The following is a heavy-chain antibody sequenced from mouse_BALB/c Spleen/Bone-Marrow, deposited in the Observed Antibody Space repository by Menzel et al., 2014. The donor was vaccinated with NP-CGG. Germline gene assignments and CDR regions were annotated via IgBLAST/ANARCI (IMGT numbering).Heavy chain of an antibody. J-gene: IGHJ4*01. CDR2: ISYSGST. CDR1: GYSITSDYA. V-gene: IGHV3-2*02. CDR3: ARLLPYYYAIDY. D-gene: IGHD2-12*01. Sequence: EVKLQQSGPGLVKPSQSLSLTCTVTGYSITSDYAWNWIRQFPGNKLEWMGYISYSGSTSYNPSLKSRISITRDTSKNQFFLQLNSVTTEDTATYYCARLLPYYYAIDYWGQGTSVTVSS.